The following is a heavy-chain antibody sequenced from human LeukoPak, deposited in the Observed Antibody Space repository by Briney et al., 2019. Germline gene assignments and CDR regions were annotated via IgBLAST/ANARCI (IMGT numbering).Heavy chain of an antibody. CDR3: ARRGVGATMAGDAFDI. J-gene: IGHJ3*02. Sequence: GGSLRLSCAASGFTFDDYGMSWVRQAPGKGLEWVSGINWNGGSTGYADSVRGRFTISRDNAKNSLYLQMNSLRAEDTALYYCARRGVGATMAGDAFDIWGQGTMVTVSS. V-gene: IGHV3-20*04. D-gene: IGHD1-26*01. CDR2: INWNGGST. CDR1: GFTFDDYG.